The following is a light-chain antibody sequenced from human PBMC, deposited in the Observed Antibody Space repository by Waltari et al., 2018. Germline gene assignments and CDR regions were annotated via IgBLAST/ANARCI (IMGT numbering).Light chain of an antibody. Sequence: EIVLTQSPGTLSLSPGERATLSCRASQSVSSSHLAWYQQKPGQAPRLLMHGTSTRATGIPDRFSGGGSGTDFTLTIARLEPEDFAIYFCQQSDNLITFGQGTRLEIQ. CDR1: QSVSSSH. V-gene: IGKV3-20*01. CDR2: GTS. CDR3: QQSDNLIT. J-gene: IGKJ5*01.